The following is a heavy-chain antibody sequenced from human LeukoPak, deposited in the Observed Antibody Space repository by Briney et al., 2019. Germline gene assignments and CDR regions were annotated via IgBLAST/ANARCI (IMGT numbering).Heavy chain of an antibody. CDR3: ARVGSGGSPDY. J-gene: IGHJ4*02. CDR1: GGSVSSGIHY. D-gene: IGHD2-15*01. V-gene: IGHV4-61*01. CDR2: IYYSGST. Sequence: SETLSLTCTVSGGSVSSGIHYWNWIRQPPGKGLEWIGYIYYSGSTNYNPSLKSRVTISVDTSKNQFSLKLSSVTAADTAVYYCARVGSGGSPDYWGQGTLVTVSS.